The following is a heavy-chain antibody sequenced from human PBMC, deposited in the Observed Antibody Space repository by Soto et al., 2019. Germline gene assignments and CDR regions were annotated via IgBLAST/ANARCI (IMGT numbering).Heavy chain of an antibody. CDR2: ITGSGGAM. CDR3: AKVAPFILGSPF. Sequence: LRLSCTASGFDFSGSEMNWFRQAPGKGLEWVAYITGSGGAMFHADSVKGRFSISRDNAKNSLFLEMNNLTADDAGLYYCAKVAPFILGSPFWGQGTLVTVSS. D-gene: IGHD2-21*01. V-gene: IGHV3-48*03. J-gene: IGHJ4*02. CDR1: GFDFSGSE.